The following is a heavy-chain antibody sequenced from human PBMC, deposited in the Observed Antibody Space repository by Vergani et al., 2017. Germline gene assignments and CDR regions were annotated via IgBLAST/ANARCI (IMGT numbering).Heavy chain of an antibody. D-gene: IGHD3-10*01. Sequence: QVQLVESGGGVVQPGRSLRLSCAASGFTFSSYGMHWVRQAPGKGLEWVAVISYDGSNKYYADSVKGRFTISRDNSKNTLYLQMNSLRAEDTAVYYCAKDPPGYYYYYMDVWGKGP. V-gene: IGHV3-30*18. CDR2: ISYDGSNK. J-gene: IGHJ6*03. CDR1: GFTFSSYG. CDR3: AKDPPGYYYYYMDV.